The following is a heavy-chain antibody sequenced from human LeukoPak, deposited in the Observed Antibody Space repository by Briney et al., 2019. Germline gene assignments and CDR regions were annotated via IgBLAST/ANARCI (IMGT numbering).Heavy chain of an antibody. CDR1: GYTFTSYA. Sequence: ASVKVSCKASGYTFTSYAMHWVRQAPGQRLEWMGWINAGNGNTKYSQKFQGRVTITRDTSTSTAYMELRSLRSDDTAVYYCARDPRTTIDYYYYGMDVWGQGTTVTVSS. D-gene: IGHD4-11*01. V-gene: IGHV1-3*01. CDR2: INAGNGNT. CDR3: ARDPRTTIDYYYYGMDV. J-gene: IGHJ6*02.